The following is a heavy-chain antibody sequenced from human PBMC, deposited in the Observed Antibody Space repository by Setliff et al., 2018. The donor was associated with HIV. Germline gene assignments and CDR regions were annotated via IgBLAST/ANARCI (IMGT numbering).Heavy chain of an antibody. J-gene: IGHJ5*02. V-gene: IGHV4-34*01. Sequence: SETLSLTCAVYGGSFSGYYWSWIRQPPGKGLEWIGEINHSGSTNYNPSLKSRVTTSVDTPKNQFSLKLNSVTAADTAVYYCAREYYDSSGYYYPTEHPTGFDPWGQGTLVTAPQ. D-gene: IGHD3-22*01. CDR1: GGSFSGYY. CDR2: INHSGST. CDR3: AREYYDSSGYYYPTEHPTGFDP.